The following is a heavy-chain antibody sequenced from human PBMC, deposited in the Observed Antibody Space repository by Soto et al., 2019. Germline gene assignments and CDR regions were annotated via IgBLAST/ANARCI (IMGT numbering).Heavy chain of an antibody. CDR1: GFTFSSYW. J-gene: IGHJ4*02. V-gene: IGHV3-74*03. Sequence: EVQLVESGGGLVQPGGSLRLSCAASGFTFSSYWMYWVRQVPGKGLVWVSRINSDGSTTTYADSVKARFAISRDNAKNTLYLQMNSLRAEDTAVYYCARGLEWPVPSDYWGQGTLVTDS. CDR2: INSDGSTT. CDR3: ARGLEWPVPSDY. D-gene: IGHD3-3*01.